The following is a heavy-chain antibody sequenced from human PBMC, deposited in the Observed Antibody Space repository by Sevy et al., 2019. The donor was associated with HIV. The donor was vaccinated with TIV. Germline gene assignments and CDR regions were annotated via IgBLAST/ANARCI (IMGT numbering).Heavy chain of an antibody. V-gene: IGHV4-61*01. Sequence: SESLSLTCTVSGGSVSSSSYYWTWIRQPPGKGLECIGYISYTGTTNNNPSLKSRVTISVDTSKNQFSLKLSSVTAADTAMYYCARMGSLTDYGMDVWGQGTTVTVSS. CDR3: ARMGSLTDYGMDV. CDR1: GGSVSSSSYY. D-gene: IGHD1-26*01. CDR2: ISYTGTT. J-gene: IGHJ6*02.